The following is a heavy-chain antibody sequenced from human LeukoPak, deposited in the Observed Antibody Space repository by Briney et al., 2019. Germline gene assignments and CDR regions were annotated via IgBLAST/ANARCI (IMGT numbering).Heavy chain of an antibody. CDR1: GFTFSNYG. J-gene: IGHJ4*02. Sequence: PGGSLRLSCAASGFTFSNYGMHWARQAPGKGLEWVAVISYDGSNKYYADSVKGRFTITRDNSKNTLSLQINSLTLLDTAVYYCARRRAYYYDTSGYYFYEGGVDYWGQGTLVTVSS. V-gene: IGHV3-30*03. CDR3: ARRRAYYYDTSGYYFYEGGVDY. CDR2: ISYDGSNK. D-gene: IGHD3-22*01.